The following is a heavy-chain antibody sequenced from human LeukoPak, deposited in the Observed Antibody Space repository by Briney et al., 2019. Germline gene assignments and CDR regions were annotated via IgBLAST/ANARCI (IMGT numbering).Heavy chain of an antibody. Sequence: GGSLRLSCAASGFTFSSYWMSCVRQAPGKGLEWVANIKQDGSEKYYVDSVKGRFTISRDNAKNSLYLQMNSLRAEDTAVYYCARDEPNLYSGSLGWGQGTLVTVSS. CDR1: GFTFSSYW. CDR2: IKQDGSEK. CDR3: ARDEPNLYSGSLG. V-gene: IGHV3-7*04. D-gene: IGHD1-26*01. J-gene: IGHJ4*02.